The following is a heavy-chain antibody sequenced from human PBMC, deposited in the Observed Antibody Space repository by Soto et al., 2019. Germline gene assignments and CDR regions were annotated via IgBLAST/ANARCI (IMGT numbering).Heavy chain of an antibody. CDR1: GGTFSSYT. D-gene: IGHD2-15*01. CDR2: IIPILGIA. Sequence: SVKVSCKASGGTFSSYTISWVRQAPGQGLEWMGRIIPILGIANYAQKFQGRVTITADKSTSTAYMELSSLRSKDTAVYYCARDGYCSGGSCPLGDFDYWGQGTLVTVSS. V-gene: IGHV1-69*04. CDR3: ARDGYCSGGSCPLGDFDY. J-gene: IGHJ4*02.